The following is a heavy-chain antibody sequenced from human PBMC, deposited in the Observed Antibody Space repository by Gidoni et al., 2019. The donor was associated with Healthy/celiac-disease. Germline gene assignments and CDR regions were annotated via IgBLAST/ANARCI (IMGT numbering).Heavy chain of an antibody. Sequence: EVQLLESGGGLVQPGGSLRLSCAASGFTLSSYAMSWFRQAPGKGLEWVSAISGSGGSTYYADSVKGRFTISRDNSKNTLYLQMNSLRAEDTAVYYCAKYTAMARRNYYFDYWGQGTLVTVSS. V-gene: IGHV3-23*01. CDR1: GFTLSSYA. D-gene: IGHD5-18*01. CDR2: ISGSGGST. CDR3: AKYTAMARRNYYFDY. J-gene: IGHJ4*02.